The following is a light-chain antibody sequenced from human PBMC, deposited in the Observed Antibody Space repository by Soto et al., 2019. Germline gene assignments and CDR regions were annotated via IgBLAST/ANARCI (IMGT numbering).Light chain of an antibody. Sequence: DIQMTQSPSTLSASVGDRVTITCRASQSISFWLAWYQQKPGKAPNLLIYKASNLETGVPSRFSGSGSGTEFTLTISSLQPDDFAIYYCQQYDTYTTFGQGTKVEIK. V-gene: IGKV1-5*03. CDR1: QSISFW. CDR2: KAS. J-gene: IGKJ1*01. CDR3: QQYDTYTT.